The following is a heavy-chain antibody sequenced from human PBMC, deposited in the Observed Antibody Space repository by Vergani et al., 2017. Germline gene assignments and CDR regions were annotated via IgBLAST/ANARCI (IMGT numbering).Heavy chain of an antibody. CDR1: GFTFSDFS. Sequence: VQLVESGGGLVKPGGSLRLSCAASGFTFSDFSMSWVRQAPGKGLEWVALIGSSGPYINSADSVNVRFIISRDSTNSSLFLHLRSLRAEAAAVYYCARDCTSGGCPDNYGMDVWGQGATVTVSS. J-gene: IGHJ6*02. CDR3: ARDCTSGGCPDNYGMDV. V-gene: IGHV3-21*06. CDR2: IGSSGPYI. D-gene: IGHD2-8*01.